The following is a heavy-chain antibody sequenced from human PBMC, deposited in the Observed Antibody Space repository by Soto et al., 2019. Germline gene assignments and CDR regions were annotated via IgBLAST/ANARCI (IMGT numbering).Heavy chain of an antibody. Sequence: QVQLRESGPGLVKPSQTLSLTCTVSGGSINSGGYYWNWIRQHPGKGLEWIGYMYYSGSTYYNPSLRSRVIISADTSENHFSLKLSSVTAADTAVYFWARGYRQSGYSSSWVFDYWGQGTLVNVSS. J-gene: IGHJ4*02. CDR1: GGSINSGGYY. V-gene: IGHV4-31*03. CDR2: MYYSGST. CDR3: ARGYRQSGYSSSWVFDY. D-gene: IGHD6-13*01.